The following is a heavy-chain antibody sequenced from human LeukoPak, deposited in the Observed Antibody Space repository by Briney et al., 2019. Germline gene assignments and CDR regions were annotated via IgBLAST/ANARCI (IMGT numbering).Heavy chain of an antibody. D-gene: IGHD3-10*01. V-gene: IGHV1-69*05. Sequence: ASVKVSCKASGGTCSSYAISWVRQAPGQGLEWMGGIIPIFGTADSAQKFQGRVSITTDESTSTTYMELSSLGSEDTAVYYCAMSSDYYGRYYYSMDVWGKGTTVTVSS. CDR3: AMSSDYYGRYYYSMDV. CDR2: IIPIFGTA. CDR1: GGTCSSYA. J-gene: IGHJ6*03.